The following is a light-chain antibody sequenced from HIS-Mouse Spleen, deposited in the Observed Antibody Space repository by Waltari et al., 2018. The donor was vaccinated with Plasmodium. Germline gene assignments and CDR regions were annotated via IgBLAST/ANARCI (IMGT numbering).Light chain of an antibody. CDR2: AVS. Sequence: QSALTQPRSVSGPPGQSVTISCTGTSSDVAAFTYASGNQQHPGKAPKLMIYAVSKRPSGVPDRFSGSKSGNTASLTISGLQAEDEADYYCCSYAGSYTYVFGTGTKVTVL. J-gene: IGLJ1*01. V-gene: IGLV2-11*01. CDR3: CSYAGSYTYV. CDR1: SSDVAAFTY.